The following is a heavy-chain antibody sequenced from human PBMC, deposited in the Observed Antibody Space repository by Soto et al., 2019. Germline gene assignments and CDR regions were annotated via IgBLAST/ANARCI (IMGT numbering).Heavy chain of an antibody. Sequence: SQTLSLTCAISGDSVSSNSAAWNWIRQSPSRGLEWLGRTYYRSKWYNDYAVSVKSRITINPDTSKNQFSLQLNSVTPEDTAVYYCARGYSVYDYGLGAFDIWGQGIMVTVSS. V-gene: IGHV6-1*01. J-gene: IGHJ3*02. CDR1: GDSVSSNSAA. CDR3: ARGYSVYDYGLGAFDI. D-gene: IGHD5-12*01. CDR2: TYYRSKWYN.